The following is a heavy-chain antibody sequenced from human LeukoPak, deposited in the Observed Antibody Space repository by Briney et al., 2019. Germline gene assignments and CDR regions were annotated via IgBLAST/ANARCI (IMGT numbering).Heavy chain of an antibody. Sequence: SETLSLTCTVSGGSISSYYWSWIRQPPGKGLEWIGYIYYSGSTNYNPSLKSRVTISVDTPKNQFSLKLSSVTAADTAVYYCARVLTGPAAFDIWGQGTMVTVSS. CDR1: GGSISSYY. J-gene: IGHJ3*02. CDR2: IYYSGST. V-gene: IGHV4-59*01. CDR3: ARVLTGPAAFDI. D-gene: IGHD3-16*01.